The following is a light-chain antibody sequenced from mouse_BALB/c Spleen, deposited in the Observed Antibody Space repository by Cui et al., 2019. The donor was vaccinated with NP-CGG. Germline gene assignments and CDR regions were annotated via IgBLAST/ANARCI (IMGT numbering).Light chain of an antibody. CDR2: GTN. V-gene: IGLV1*01. CDR1: TGAVTTSNY. Sequence: QAVVTQASAPTTSPGETVTLTCRSSTGAVTTSNYANWVQEKPDHLFTGLIGGTNNRPPGVPARFSGSLIGDKAALTITGAQTEDDAIYFCALWYSNHWVFGGGTKLTVL. J-gene: IGLJ1*01. CDR3: ALWYSNHWV.